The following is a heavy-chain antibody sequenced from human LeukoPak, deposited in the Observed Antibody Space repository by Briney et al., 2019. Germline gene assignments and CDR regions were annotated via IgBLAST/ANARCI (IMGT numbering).Heavy chain of an antibody. CDR1: GFTFSSYA. D-gene: IGHD6-13*01. J-gene: IGHJ3*02. CDR3: AEMVGSSSWYWGAFDI. V-gene: IGHV3-23*01. CDR2: ISGSGGST. Sequence: PGGSLRLSCAASGFTFSSYAMSWVRQAPGKGLEWVSAISGSGGSTYYADSVKGRFTISRDNSKNTLYLQMNSLRAEDTAVYYCAEMVGSSSWYWGAFDIWGQGTMVTVSS.